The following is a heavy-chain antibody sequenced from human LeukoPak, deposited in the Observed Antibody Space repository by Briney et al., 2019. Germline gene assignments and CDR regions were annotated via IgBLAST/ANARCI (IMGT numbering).Heavy chain of an antibody. D-gene: IGHD2-15*01. V-gene: IGHV3-23*01. CDR3: AKGSQWLLRGGAYFDS. J-gene: IGHJ4*02. Sequence: GGSLRLSCEASGFTFNNYAMSWVRQAPGKGLEWVSAMSGVGGTTYYAASVRGRFTISRDNSKNILSLQMSSLRVEDTAIYYCAKGSQWLLRGGAYFDSWGQGTPVSVSS. CDR2: MSGVGGTT. CDR1: GFTFNNYA.